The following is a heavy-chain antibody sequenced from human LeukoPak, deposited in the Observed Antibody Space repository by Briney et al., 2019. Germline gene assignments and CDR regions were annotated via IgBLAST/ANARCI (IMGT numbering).Heavy chain of an antibody. CDR1: GFTFSSYA. Sequence: PGGSLRLSCRASGFTFSSYAMHWVRQAPGKGLEWVAVISYDGGNKYYADSVKGRFTISRDNSKNTLYLQMNTLRAEDTAVYYCARSGSSYGYGDYWGQGTLVTVSS. V-gene: IGHV3-30*03. CDR3: ARSGSSYGYGDY. D-gene: IGHD5-18*01. J-gene: IGHJ4*02. CDR2: ISYDGGNK.